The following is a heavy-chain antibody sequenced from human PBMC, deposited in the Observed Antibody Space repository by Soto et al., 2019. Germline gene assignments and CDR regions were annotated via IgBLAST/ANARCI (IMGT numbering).Heavy chain of an antibody. Sequence: QVQLVQSGAEVKKPGASVKVSCKVSGYTLTELSMHWVRQAPGKGLEWMGGFDPEDGETIYAQKSQGRVTMTEDTSTDTAYMELSSLRSEDTAVYYCATDREILTGSHYYYYGMDVWGQGTTVTVSS. D-gene: IGHD3-9*01. J-gene: IGHJ6*02. CDR3: ATDREILTGSHYYYYGMDV. CDR2: FDPEDGET. CDR1: GYTLTELS. V-gene: IGHV1-24*01.